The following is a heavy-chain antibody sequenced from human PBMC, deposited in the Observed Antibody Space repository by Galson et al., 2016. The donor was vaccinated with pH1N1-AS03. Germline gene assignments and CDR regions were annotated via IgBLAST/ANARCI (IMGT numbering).Heavy chain of an antibody. J-gene: IGHJ4*02. D-gene: IGHD3-10*01. CDR2: IHHSGSTT. Sequence: ETLSLTCAVYGGSSSGYYWSWIRQPPGKGLEWIGDIHHSGSTTNYSPSLKSRVTIAVDTSKKQFSLKLTSVTAADTAVYFCARSGVFFSGSGSYHDWGQGTLVTVSS. CDR3: ARSGVFFSGSGSYHD. CDR1: GGSSSGYY. V-gene: IGHV4-34*01.